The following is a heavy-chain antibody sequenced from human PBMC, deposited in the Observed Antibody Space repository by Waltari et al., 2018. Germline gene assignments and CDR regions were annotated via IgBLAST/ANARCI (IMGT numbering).Heavy chain of an antibody. Sequence: EVQLVESGGGVVRPGGSVRLSCAASGVTFDAYGMSWVRQAPGRGLEWVSGINWNGGSTGYADSVKGRVTISRDNAKNSLYLQMNSLRAEDTALYYCERGSIAARRTAYYYYMDVWGKGTTVTVSS. CDR2: INWNGGST. J-gene: IGHJ6*03. D-gene: IGHD6-6*01. V-gene: IGHV3-20*04. CDR1: GVTFDAYG. CDR3: ERGSIAARRTAYYYYMDV.